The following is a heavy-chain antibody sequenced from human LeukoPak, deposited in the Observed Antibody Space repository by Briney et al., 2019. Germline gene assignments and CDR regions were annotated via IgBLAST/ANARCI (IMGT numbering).Heavy chain of an antibody. CDR2: ISTNTGNP. CDR3: ARGGYSRGQGSPFDY. J-gene: IGHJ4*02. CDR1: GYTFTNYP. V-gene: IGHV7-4-1*02. Sequence: GASVTVSCKASGYTFTNYPIIWMRQAPGQGLEWMASISTNTGNPTYAQGFTGRFVFSLDTSVSTTYLQITSLKAEDSAVYYCARGGYSRGQGSPFDYWGQGTLVTVSS. D-gene: IGHD6-19*01.